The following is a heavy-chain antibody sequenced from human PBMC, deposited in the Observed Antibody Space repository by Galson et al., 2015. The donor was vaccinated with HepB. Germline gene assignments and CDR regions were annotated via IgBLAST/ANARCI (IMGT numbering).Heavy chain of an antibody. D-gene: IGHD2-2*01. V-gene: IGHV1-2*02. Sequence: SVKVSCKASGYTFTGYYMHWVRQAPGQGLEWMGWINPNSGGTNYAQKFQGRVTMTRDTSISTAYMELSRLRSDDTAVYYCARNFYCSSTSCQGEDFPDYWGQGTLVTVSS. J-gene: IGHJ4*02. CDR3: ARNFYCSSTSCQGEDFPDY. CDR1: GYTFTGYY. CDR2: INPNSGGT.